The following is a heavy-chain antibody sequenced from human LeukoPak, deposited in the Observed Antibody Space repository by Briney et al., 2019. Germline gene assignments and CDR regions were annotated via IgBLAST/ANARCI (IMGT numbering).Heavy chain of an antibody. CDR2: IHPGDSDT. D-gene: IGHD2-15*01. CDR3: ARHAGYCTGGTCYSFYYFDY. Sequence: GESLKISCKASGYTFTNYWIGWVRHTPGKGLEWMGIIHPGDSDTRYRTSFQGQVTMSVDESTSTAYLHWTSLKASDPAIYYCARHAGYCTGGTCYSFYYFDYWGPGTLVTVSS. V-gene: IGHV5-51*01. CDR1: GYTFTNYW. J-gene: IGHJ4*02.